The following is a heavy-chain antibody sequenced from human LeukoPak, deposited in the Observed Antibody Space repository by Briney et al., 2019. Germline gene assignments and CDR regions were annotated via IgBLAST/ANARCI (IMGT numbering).Heavy chain of an antibody. Sequence: GGSLRLSCAASGFTFSNYAMSWVRQPPGKGLEWVSAIRGRGDSTYYADSVMGRFAISRDNTKNTLYLQLNYLRAEDTAVYYCAKEDYDSSRGFDSWGQGTLVTVSS. CDR2: IRGRGDST. V-gene: IGHV3-23*01. D-gene: IGHD3-22*01. CDR3: AKEDYDSSRGFDS. CDR1: GFTFSNYA. J-gene: IGHJ4*02.